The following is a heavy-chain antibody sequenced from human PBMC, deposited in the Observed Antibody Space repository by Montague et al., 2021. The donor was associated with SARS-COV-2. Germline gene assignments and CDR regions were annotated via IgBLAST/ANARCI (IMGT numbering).Heavy chain of an antibody. CDR3: ARDRRRWLQLNNWFDP. Sequence: SETLSLTCTVSGGSISSPDYYWGWIRQSPGKGLEWIGSISYAGRTYYNPSLRSRVSFSMDTSKNHFSLKLLSSVTAADTAVYYCARDRRRWLQLNNWFDPWGQGTLVTVSS. CDR1: GGSISSPDYY. J-gene: IGHJ5*02. CDR2: ISYAGRT. D-gene: IGHD5-24*01. V-gene: IGHV4-39*02.